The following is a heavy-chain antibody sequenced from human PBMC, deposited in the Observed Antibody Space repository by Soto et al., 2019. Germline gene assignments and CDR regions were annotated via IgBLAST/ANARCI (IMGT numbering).Heavy chain of an antibody. V-gene: IGHV4-39*01. CDR3: ATYTSASANN. Sequence: ETLSLTCTVSGGSIYSSDYYWGWIRQPPGKGLEWIGTIHYAGSTYYSTSLKSRVTISVDTSRNQFSLKLTSLTAADTAVYYCATYTSASANNWGQGTLVTVSS. D-gene: IGHD2-2*02. CDR1: GGSIYSSDYY. J-gene: IGHJ4*02. CDR2: IHYAGST.